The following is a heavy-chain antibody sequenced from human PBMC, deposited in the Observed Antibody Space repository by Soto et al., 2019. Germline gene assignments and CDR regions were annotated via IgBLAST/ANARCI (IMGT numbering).Heavy chain of an antibody. J-gene: IGHJ4*02. CDR1: GFTFSSYS. V-gene: IGHV3-48*02. Sequence: GGSLRLSCAASGFTFSSYSMNWVRQAPGKGLEWVSYISSSSSTIYYADSVKGRFTISRDNAKNSLYLQMNSLRDEDTAVYYCARERASSGWYGREYYFDYWGQGTLVTVSS. D-gene: IGHD6-19*01. CDR3: ARERASSGWYGREYYFDY. CDR2: ISSSSSTI.